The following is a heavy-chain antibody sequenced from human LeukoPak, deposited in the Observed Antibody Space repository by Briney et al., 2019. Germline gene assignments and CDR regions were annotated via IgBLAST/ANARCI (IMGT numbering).Heavy chain of an antibody. CDR1: GFTLSIYS. CDR3: ARDRSRYDILTGYRGDY. V-gene: IGHV3-21*01. CDR2: ICSSSSYI. D-gene: IGHD3-9*01. Sequence: GGSLRLSCAASGFTLSIYSTKCVRDAPGEGQGWGLSICSSSSYIYYADSVKGRFTISRDNAKNSLYLQMSSLRAEDTAVYYCARDRSRYDILTGYRGDYWGQGTLVTVSS. J-gene: IGHJ4*02.